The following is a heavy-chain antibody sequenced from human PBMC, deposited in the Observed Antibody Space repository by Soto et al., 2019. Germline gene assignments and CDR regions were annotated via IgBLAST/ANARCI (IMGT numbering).Heavy chain of an antibody. V-gene: IGHV4-34*01. CDR3: ASITMVRGVSSRGNWFDP. CDR1: GGSFSGYY. Sequence: SETLSLTCAVYGGSFSGYYWSWIRQPPGKGLEWIGEINHSGSTNYNPSLKSRVTISVDTSKNQFSLKLSSVTAADTAVYYCASITMVRGVSSRGNWFDPWGQGTLVTVSS. J-gene: IGHJ5*02. D-gene: IGHD3-10*01. CDR2: INHSGST.